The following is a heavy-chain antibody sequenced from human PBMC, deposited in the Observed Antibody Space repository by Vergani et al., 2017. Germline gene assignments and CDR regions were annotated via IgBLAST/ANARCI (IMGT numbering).Heavy chain of an antibody. D-gene: IGHD6-6*01. V-gene: IGHV3-66*01. J-gene: IGHJ6*02. CDR1: GFTVSSNY. Sequence: EVQLVESGGGLVQPGGSLRLSCAASGFTVSSNYMSWVRQAPGKGLEWVSVIYSGGSTYYADSVKGRFTISRDTSKNTRYLQMNGLRAEDTAVYYCAREGGIAARSYYYYYGMDVWGQGTTVTVSS. CDR3: AREGGIAARSYYYYYGMDV. CDR2: IYSGGST.